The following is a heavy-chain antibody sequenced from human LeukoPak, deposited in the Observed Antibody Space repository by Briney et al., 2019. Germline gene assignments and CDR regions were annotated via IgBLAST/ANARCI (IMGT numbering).Heavy chain of an antibody. D-gene: IGHD2-15*01. CDR1: GGSISSSSYY. J-gene: IGHJ5*02. V-gene: IGHV4-39*01. Sequence: PSETLSLXCTVSGGSISSSSYYWGWIRQPPGKGLEWIGSIYYSGSTYYNPSLKSRVTISVDTSKNQFSLKLSSVTAADTAVYYCARRDGRPCSGGSCYRFDPWGQGTLVTVSS. CDR3: ARRDGRPCSGGSCYRFDP. CDR2: IYYSGST.